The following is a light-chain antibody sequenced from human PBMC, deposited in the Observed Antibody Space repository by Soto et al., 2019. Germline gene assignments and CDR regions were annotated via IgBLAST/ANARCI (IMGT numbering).Light chain of an antibody. CDR3: HQYNNWPWT. CDR2: AAS. V-gene: IGKV3-15*01. J-gene: IGKJ1*01. CDR1: QSVSSY. Sequence: ENVLKQSLATLSLSPEERATLSCRASQSVSSYLAWYQQKPGQAPRLLIYAASTRATGIPVRFSGSGSETEFTLTIRSLQSEDSALYYCHQYNNWPWTFGQGSKVDIK.